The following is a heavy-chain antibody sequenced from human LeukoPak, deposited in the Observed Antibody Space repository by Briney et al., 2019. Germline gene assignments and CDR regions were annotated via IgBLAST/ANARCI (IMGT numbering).Heavy chain of an antibody. CDR2: ISWNSGSI. V-gene: IGHV3-9*01. CDR3: AKSSGSYGAFDI. Sequence: GGSLRLSCAASGFTFDDYAMHWVRQAPGKGLEWVSGISWNSGSIGYADSVKGRFTISRDNAKSSLYLQMNSLRAEDTALYYCAKSSGSYGAFDIWGQGTMVTVSS. CDR1: GFTFDDYA. D-gene: IGHD1-26*01. J-gene: IGHJ3*02.